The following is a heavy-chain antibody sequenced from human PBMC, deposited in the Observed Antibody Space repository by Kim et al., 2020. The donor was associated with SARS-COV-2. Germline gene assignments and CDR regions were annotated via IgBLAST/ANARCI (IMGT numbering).Heavy chain of an antibody. Sequence: GESLKISCKGSGYSFTSYWISWVRQMPGKGLEWMGRIDPSDSYTNYSPSFQGHVTISADKSISTAYLQWSSLKASDTAMYYCARVVVVPADTYNAPPWSEHYYYYGMDVWGQGTTVTVSS. V-gene: IGHV5-10-1*01. D-gene: IGHD2-2*01. CDR1: GYSFTSYW. CDR3: ARVVVVPADTYNAPPWSEHYYYYGMDV. J-gene: IGHJ6*02. CDR2: IDPSDSYT.